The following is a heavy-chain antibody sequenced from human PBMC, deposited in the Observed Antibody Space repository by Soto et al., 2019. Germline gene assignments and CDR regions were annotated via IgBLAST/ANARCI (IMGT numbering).Heavy chain of an antibody. CDR2: IIPIFCTA. D-gene: IGHD5-12*01. J-gene: IGHJ6*02. CDR3: ARALGLRDGYIDPHYYYYYGLDG. CDR1: GGTFSSYA. V-gene: IGHV1-69*01. Sequence: QVQLVQSGAEVKKPGSSVKVSCKASGGTFSSYAISWVRQAPGHGPEWMGGIIPIFCTANDAQKFQGRVTITADESTSAADMAVSSLRSEDTAVYYRARALGLRDGYIDPHYYYYYGLDGWGQGTTVTVSS.